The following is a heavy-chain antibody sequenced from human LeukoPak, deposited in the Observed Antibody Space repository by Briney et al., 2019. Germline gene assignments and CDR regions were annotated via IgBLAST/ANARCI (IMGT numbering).Heavy chain of an antibody. CDR3: ARTHYYYYYYMDI. V-gene: IGHV1-2*02. J-gene: IGHJ6*03. CDR2: INPNSGGT. Sequence: GASVKVSCKASGYTFTGYYMHWVRQAPGQGLEWMGWINPNSGGTNYAQKFQGRVTMTRDTSISTAYMELSRLRSDDTAVYYCARTHYYYYYYMDIWGKGTTVTVSS. CDR1: GYTFTGYY.